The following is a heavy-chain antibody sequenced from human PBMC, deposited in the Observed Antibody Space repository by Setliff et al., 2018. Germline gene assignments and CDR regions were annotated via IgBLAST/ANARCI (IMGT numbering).Heavy chain of an antibody. Sequence: ASVKVSCKASGGTFSSYAISWVRQAPGQGLEWMGGIIPILGIANYAQKFQGRVTITADESTSTAYMELSSLRSEDTAVYYCAREGEACVCGELQFLGWEGDNYGMDVWGQGTTVTVSS. J-gene: IGHJ6*02. CDR3: AREGEACVCGELQFLGWEGDNYGMDV. CDR2: IIPILGIA. V-gene: IGHV1-69*10. CDR1: GGTFSSYA. D-gene: IGHD3-3*01.